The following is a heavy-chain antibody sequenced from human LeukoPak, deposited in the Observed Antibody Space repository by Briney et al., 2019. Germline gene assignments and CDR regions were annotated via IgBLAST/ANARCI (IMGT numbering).Heavy chain of an antibody. CDR3: ARDPYCSSTSCLRMDV. CDR2: ISSSSSYI. Sequence: NPGGSLRLSCAASGFTFSSYWMSWVRQAPGKGLEWVSSISSSSSYIYYADSVKGRFTISRDNAKNSLYLQMNSLRAEDTAVYYCARDPYCSSTSCLRMDVWGKGTTVTVSS. D-gene: IGHD2-2*01. CDR1: GFTFSSYW. J-gene: IGHJ6*04. V-gene: IGHV3-21*01.